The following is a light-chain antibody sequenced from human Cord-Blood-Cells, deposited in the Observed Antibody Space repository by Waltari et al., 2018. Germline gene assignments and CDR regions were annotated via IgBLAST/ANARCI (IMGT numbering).Light chain of an antibody. V-gene: IGKV1-6*01. CDR2: AAA. CDR1: QGIRND. Sequence: AIQMTQSPSSLSASVVDRVTITCRASQGIRNDLGWYQQQPGKAPKLLICAAASLQSGVASKFSGSGSGTDLALTIRSLQPEDFATYFWLLGYNYPFSLVQVTKLEIK. J-gene: IGKJ2*03. CDR3: LLGYNYPFS.